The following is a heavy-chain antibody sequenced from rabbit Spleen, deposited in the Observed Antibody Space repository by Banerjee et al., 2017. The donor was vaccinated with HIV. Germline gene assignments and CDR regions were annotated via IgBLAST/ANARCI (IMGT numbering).Heavy chain of an antibody. Sequence: QEQLVESGGGLVQPGGSLTLSCKTSGFDISSYNMGWVRQAPGEGLEYIGVMLTDNTPFYASWVNGRFTISSDNAQNTVDLQMSGLTAADTATYFCARDTGTSFSTYGMDLWGPGTLVTVS. V-gene: IGHV1S29*01. CDR2: MLTDNTP. D-gene: IGHD8-1*01. CDR3: ARDTGTSFSTYGMDL. CDR1: GFDISSYN. J-gene: IGHJ6*01.